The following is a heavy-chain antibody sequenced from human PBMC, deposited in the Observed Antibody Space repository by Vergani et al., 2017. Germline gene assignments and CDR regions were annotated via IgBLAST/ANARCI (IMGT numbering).Heavy chain of an antibody. CDR2: IYYSGST. Sequence: QVQLQESGPGLVKPSETLSLTCTVSGGSISSYYWSWIRQPPGKGLEWIGYIYYSGSTNYNPSLKSRVTISVDTSKNQFSLKLSSVTAADTAVYYCARGFREGVGGRGPFFYGKGVWGQGA. V-gene: IGHV4-59*01. J-gene: IGHJ6*02. D-gene: IGHD3-10*01. CDR1: GGSISSYY. CDR3: ARGFREGVGGRGPFFYGKGV.